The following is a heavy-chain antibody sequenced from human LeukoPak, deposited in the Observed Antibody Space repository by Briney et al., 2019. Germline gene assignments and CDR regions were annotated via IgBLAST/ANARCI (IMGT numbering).Heavy chain of an antibody. CDR2: MNPNSGNT. Sequence: ASVKVSCKASGYTFTSYDINWVRQATGQGLEWMGWMNPNSGNTGYAQKFQGRVPMTRNTSISTAYMELSSLRSEDTAVYYCARGSWSGYYYGYWGQGTLVTVSS. J-gene: IGHJ4*02. CDR3: ARGSWSGYYYGY. V-gene: IGHV1-8*01. CDR1: GYTFTSYD. D-gene: IGHD3-3*01.